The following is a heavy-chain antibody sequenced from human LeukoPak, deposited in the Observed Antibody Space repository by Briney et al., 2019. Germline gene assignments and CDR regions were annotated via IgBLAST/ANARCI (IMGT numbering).Heavy chain of an antibody. CDR1: GFTFKNYG. CDR3: AKDNGDY. CDR2: INDIGSKT. D-gene: IGHD2-8*01. J-gene: IGHJ4*02. Sequence: GGSLRLSCEGSGFTFKNYGMSWVRQSPGKGLEWVSDINDIGSKTYYGDSMKGRVIVSRDNSKKAVYLQMSSLRAEDTALYYCAKDNGDYWGQGTLVTVSS. V-gene: IGHV3-23*01.